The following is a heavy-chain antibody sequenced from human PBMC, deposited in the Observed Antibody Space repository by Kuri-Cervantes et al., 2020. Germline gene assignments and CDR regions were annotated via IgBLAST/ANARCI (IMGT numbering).Heavy chain of an antibody. CDR2: INSDGSST. CDR3: AGLRANSNRAFDI. CDR1: GFTFSSYW. J-gene: IGHJ3*02. V-gene: IGHV3-74*01. Sequence: GESLKISCAASGFTFSSYWMHWVRQAPGKGLVWVSRINSDGSSTNYADSVKGRFTISRDNAKNTVYLQMNSLRAEDTAVFFCAGLRANSNRAFDIWGQGTMVTVSS. D-gene: IGHD5-12*01.